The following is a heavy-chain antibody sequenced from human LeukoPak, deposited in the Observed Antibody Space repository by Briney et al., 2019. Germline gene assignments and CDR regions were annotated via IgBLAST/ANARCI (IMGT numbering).Heavy chain of an antibody. J-gene: IGHJ3*02. D-gene: IGHD6-13*01. CDR3: ARDRKEQQRYDAFNI. CDR1: GFTFSGYG. CDR2: IRYDGSNK. Sequence: GGSLRLSCAASGFTFSGYGMHWVRQAPGKGLEWVAIIRYDGSNKYYADSVKGRFTISRDNSKNTLYLQMNSLRAEDTAVYYCARDRKEQQRYDAFNIWGQGTMVTVSS. V-gene: IGHV3-30*02.